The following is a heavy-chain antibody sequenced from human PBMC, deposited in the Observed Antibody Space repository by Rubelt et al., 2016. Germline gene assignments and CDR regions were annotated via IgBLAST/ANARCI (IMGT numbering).Heavy chain of an antibody. Sequence: KGLEWVAVISYDGSNKYYADSVKGRFTISRDNAKNSLYLQMNSLRAEDTAVYSCARTPAEYSYGPFWGQGTMVTVSS. CDR2: ISYDGSNK. J-gene: IGHJ3*01. V-gene: IGHV3-30*04. D-gene: IGHD5-18*01. CDR3: ARTPAEYSYGPF.